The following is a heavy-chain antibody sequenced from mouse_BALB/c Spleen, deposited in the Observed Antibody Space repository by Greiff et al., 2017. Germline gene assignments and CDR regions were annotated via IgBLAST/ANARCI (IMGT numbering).Heavy chain of an antibody. D-gene: IGHD2-1*01. CDR1: GYSITSGYY. J-gene: IGHJ4*01. Sequence: EVKLVQSGPGLVKPSQSLSLTCSVTGYSITSGYYWNWIRQFPGHKLEWMGYISYDGSNNYNPSLKNRISITRDTSKNQFFLKLNAVTTEDTATYDCARGYGNYGAMDYWGQGTSVTVSA. V-gene: IGHV3-6*02. CDR2: ISYDGSN. CDR3: ARGYGNYGAMDY.